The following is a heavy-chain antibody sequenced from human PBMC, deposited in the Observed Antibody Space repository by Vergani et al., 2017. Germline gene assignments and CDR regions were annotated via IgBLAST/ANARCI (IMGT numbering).Heavy chain of an antibody. CDR3: ARARQYCSSTSCTHPGYWYFDL. CDR1: GFTFSSYD. V-gene: IGHV3-13*01. J-gene: IGHJ2*01. D-gene: IGHD2-2*01. Sequence: EVQLVESGGGLVQPGGSLRLSCAASGFTFSSYDMHWVRQATGKGLAWVSAIGTAGDTYYPGSVKGRFTISRENAKNSLYLQMNSLRAGDTAVYYCARARQYCSSTSCTHPGYWYFDLWGRGTLVTVSS. CDR2: IGTAGDT.